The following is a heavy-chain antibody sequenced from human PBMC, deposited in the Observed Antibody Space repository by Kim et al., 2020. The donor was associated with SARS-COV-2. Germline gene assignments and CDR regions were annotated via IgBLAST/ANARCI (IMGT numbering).Heavy chain of an antibody. CDR3: ARAIKLYGSGEGYYYYYGMDV. D-gene: IGHD3-10*01. CDR2: ISSSGSTI. J-gene: IGHJ6*02. CDR1: GFTFSSYE. Sequence: GGSLRLSCAASGFTFSSYEMNWVRQAPGKGLEWVTYISSSGSTIYYADSVKGRFTISRDNAKNSLYLQMNSLRAEDTAVYYCARAIKLYGSGEGYYYYYGMDVWGQGTTVTVSS. V-gene: IGHV3-48*03.